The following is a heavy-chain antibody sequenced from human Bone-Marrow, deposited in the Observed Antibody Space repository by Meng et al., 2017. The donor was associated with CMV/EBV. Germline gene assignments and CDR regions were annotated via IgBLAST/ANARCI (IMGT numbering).Heavy chain of an antibody. CDR3: AKNVVGGWFDP. J-gene: IGHJ5*02. CDR1: GGSISKTNSY. D-gene: IGHD2-2*01. V-gene: IGHV4-39*01. Sequence: SETLSLTCTVSGGSISKTNSYWGWIRQPPGKGLEWIGIISYSGSTYYNPSLKSRVTIPVDTSKNQFSLNLNSVTAADTAVYYCAKNVVGGWFDPWGQGTLVTVSS. CDR2: ISYSGST.